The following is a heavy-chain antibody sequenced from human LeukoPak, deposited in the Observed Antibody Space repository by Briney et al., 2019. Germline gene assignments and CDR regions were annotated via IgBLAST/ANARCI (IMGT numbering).Heavy chain of an antibody. V-gene: IGHV3-53*01. D-gene: IGHD3-3*01. CDR3: AREVHDFWSGYPSPGYYYYGMDV. Sequence: GGSLRLSCAASGFTVSSNYMSWARQAPGKGLGWVSVIYSGGSTYYADSVKGRFTISRDNSKNTLYLQMNSLRAEDTAVYYCAREVHDFWSGYPSPGYYYYGMDVWGQGTTVTASS. CDR1: GFTVSSNY. CDR2: IYSGGST. J-gene: IGHJ6*02.